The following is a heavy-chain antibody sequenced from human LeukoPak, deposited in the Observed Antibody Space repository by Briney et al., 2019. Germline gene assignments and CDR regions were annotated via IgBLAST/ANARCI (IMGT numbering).Heavy chain of an antibody. CDR1: GFTFSGYS. J-gene: IGHJ4*02. CDR3: ARETAYSFDY. V-gene: IGHV3-48*02. Sequence: GGSLRLCCVLSGFTFSGYSMIWVRQAPGKGLEWISYISSSSSTVYYADSVKGRFTISRDNAKNSLYLQMNSLRDEDTAVYYCARETAYSFDYWGQGTLVTVSS. D-gene: IGHD1-26*01. CDR2: ISSSSSTV.